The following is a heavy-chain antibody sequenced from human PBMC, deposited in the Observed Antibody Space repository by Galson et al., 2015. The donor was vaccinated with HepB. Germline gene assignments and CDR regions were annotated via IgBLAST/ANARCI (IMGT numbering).Heavy chain of an antibody. CDR1: GGSISSGGYS. CDR3: ARISAGYSSGWVDY. J-gene: IGHJ4*02. V-gene: IGHV4-30-2*01. D-gene: IGHD6-19*01. Sequence: LSLTCAVSGGSISSGGYSWSWIRQPPGKGLEWIGYIYHSGSTYYNPSLKSRVTISADRSKNQFSLKLSSVTAADTAVYYCARISAGYSSGWVDYWGQGTLVTVSS. CDR2: IYHSGST.